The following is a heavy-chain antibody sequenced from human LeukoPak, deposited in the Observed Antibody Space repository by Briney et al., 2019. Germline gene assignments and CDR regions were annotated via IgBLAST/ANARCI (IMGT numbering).Heavy chain of an antibody. Sequence: AASVKVSCKASGYTFTSYGISWVRQAPGQGLEWMGWISAYNGNTNYAQKLQDRVTMTTDTSTSTAYMELRSLRSDDTAVYYCARDEAVAGYYYYYGMDVWGQGTTVTVSS. CDR3: ARDEAVAGYYYYYGMDV. CDR2: ISAYNGNT. D-gene: IGHD6-19*01. CDR1: GYTFTSYG. V-gene: IGHV1-18*01. J-gene: IGHJ6*02.